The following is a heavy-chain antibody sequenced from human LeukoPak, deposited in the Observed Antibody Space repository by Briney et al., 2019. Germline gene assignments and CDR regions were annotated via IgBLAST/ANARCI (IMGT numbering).Heavy chain of an antibody. V-gene: IGHV3-21*01. CDR3: ARQDTAMAKPFDY. Sequence: PGGSLRLSCAASGFTFSSYSMNWVRQAPGMGLEWVSSISSSSSYIYYADSVKGRFTISRDNAKNSLYLQMNSLRAEDTAVYYCARQDTAMAKPFDYWGQGTLVTVSS. CDR1: GFTFSSYS. J-gene: IGHJ4*02. CDR2: ISSSSSYI. D-gene: IGHD5-18*01.